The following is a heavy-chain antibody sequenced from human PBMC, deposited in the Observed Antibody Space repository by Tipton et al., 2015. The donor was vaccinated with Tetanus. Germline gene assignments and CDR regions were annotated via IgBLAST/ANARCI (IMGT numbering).Heavy chain of an antibody. CDR1: GASINAGGYL. D-gene: IGHD6-6*01. CDR3: ARGLPREPWYFDY. CDR2: IYYTALT. V-gene: IGHV4-31*03. J-gene: IGHJ4*02. Sequence: TLSLTCTVSGASINAGGYLWTWVRPHSGKGLEWIGNIYYTALTSYTPSLSGRVTISVDTSKNQFSLSLTSVTAADTAVYYCARGLPREPWYFDYWGQGMQVTVSS.